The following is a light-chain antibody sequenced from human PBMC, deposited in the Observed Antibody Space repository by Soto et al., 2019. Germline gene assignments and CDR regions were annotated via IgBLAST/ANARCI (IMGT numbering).Light chain of an antibody. CDR3: ETWDNNTWV. Sequence: QSVLTQSSSASASLGSSVRLTCTLSSGHSTYIIAWHQQQPGKAPRFLMKVEGSGSYDKGCGVPDRFSGSSSGADRYLTISYLQFEDEADYFCETWDNNTWVFGGGTKLTVL. V-gene: IGLV4-60*02. CDR1: SGHSTYI. J-gene: IGLJ3*02. CDR2: VEGSGSY.